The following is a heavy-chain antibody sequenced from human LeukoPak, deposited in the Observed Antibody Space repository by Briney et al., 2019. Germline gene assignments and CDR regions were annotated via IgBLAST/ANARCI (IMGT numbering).Heavy chain of an antibody. V-gene: IGHV3-23*01. J-gene: IGHJ2*01. Sequence: GGSLRLSCAASGFTFSSYAMSWVRQAPGKGLEWVSAISGSGGSTYYADSVKGRFTISRDNSKNTLYPQMNSLRAEDTAVYYCAKNYGDYDWYFDLWGRGTLVTVSS. D-gene: IGHD4-17*01. CDR1: GFTFSSYA. CDR2: ISGSGGST. CDR3: AKNYGDYDWYFDL.